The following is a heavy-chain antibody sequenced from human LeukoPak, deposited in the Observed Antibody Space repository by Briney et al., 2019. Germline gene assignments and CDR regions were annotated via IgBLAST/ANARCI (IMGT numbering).Heavy chain of an antibody. CDR1: GGSISSGSHY. J-gene: IGHJ6*03. Sequence: SETLSLTCTVSGGSISSGSHYWTWIRQPAGKGLEYIGRVYSSGSTDSNPSLRSRLTMSVDTSKNQLSLKLTSVTAADTAVYYCARLGRFGALLPYYYYMDAWGKGTTVTVSS. V-gene: IGHV4-61*02. CDR2: VYSSGST. D-gene: IGHD3-10*01. CDR3: ARLGRFGALLPYYYYMDA.